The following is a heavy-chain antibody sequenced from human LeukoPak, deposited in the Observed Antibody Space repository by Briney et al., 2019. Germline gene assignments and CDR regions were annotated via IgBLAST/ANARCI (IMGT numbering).Heavy chain of an antibody. V-gene: IGHV3-23*01. J-gene: IGHJ4*02. Sequence: GGSLRLSCAASGFTFSSYDMSWVRQAPGKGLEWVSFIRNDGGSTLYADSVKGRFTISRDNSKNTLYAEMTSLRAEDTAVYYCATLASGYSSPFDYWGQGTLVTVSS. CDR1: GFTFSSYD. CDR2: IRNDGGST. D-gene: IGHD6-13*01. CDR3: ATLASGYSSPFDY.